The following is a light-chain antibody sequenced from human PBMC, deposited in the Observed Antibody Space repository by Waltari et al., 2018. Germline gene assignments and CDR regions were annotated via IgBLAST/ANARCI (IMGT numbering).Light chain of an antibody. CDR1: QSISSH. CDR2: SAS. V-gene: IGKV3-15*01. Sequence: ETIMTQSPTTLSALPGGRVPPPLGASQSISSHFAWYQQKPGQPPRLVIYSASSRATGVPVRFSGSGSGTDFTLTISNLQSEDFAVYYCQQYNNWPLTFGGGTKVEL. J-gene: IGKJ4*01. CDR3: QQYNNWPLT.